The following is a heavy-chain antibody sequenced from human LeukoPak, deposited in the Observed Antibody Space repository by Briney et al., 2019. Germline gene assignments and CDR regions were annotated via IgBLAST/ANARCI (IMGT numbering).Heavy chain of an antibody. CDR1: GDSINGYY. Sequence: PSETLSLTCSVSGDSINGYYWSWIRQPPGKGLEWIGYIYSSGSTNYNPSLKSRVTISVDTSKNQLSLNLASVTAADTAVYYCARRSIVRALSFDTWGQGTLVAVSS. CDR2: IYSSGST. J-gene: IGHJ5*02. CDR3: ARRSIVRALSFDT. V-gene: IGHV4-59*08. D-gene: IGHD1-26*01.